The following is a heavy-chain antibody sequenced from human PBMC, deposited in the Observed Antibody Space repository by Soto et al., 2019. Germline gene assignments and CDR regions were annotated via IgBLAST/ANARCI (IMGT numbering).Heavy chain of an antibody. CDR3: ARDTGDGTFDF. CDR1: GYTFSSYA. J-gene: IGHJ4*02. V-gene: IGHV1-3*01. CDR2: INAGYGNT. Sequence: QVPLVQSGAEVRKPGASVKVSCKASGYTFSSYAMHWVRQAPGQRREWMGWINAGYGNTKSSQKFQDRVTISRDTSASTAYMELTSLRSEDTAVYYCARDTGDGTFDFWGQGTLVTVSS. D-gene: IGHD7-27*01.